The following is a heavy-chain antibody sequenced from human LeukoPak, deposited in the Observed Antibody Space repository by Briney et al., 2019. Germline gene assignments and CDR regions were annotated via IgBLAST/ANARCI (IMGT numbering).Heavy chain of an antibody. Sequence: GGSLRLSCAASGFTFSSYEMNWVRQAPGKGLEWVSYISSSGSTIYYADSVKGRFTISRDNAKNSLYLQMNSLRAEDTAVYYCAREYGYCSSTSCYPLKWFDPWGQGTLVTVSS. J-gene: IGHJ5*02. D-gene: IGHD2-2*03. V-gene: IGHV3-48*03. CDR2: ISSSGSTI. CDR3: AREYGYCSSTSCYPLKWFDP. CDR1: GFTFSSYE.